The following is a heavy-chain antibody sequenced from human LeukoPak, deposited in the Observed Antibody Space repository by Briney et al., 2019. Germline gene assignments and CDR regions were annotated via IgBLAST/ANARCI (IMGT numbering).Heavy chain of an antibody. V-gene: IGHV4-39*01. CDR1: GGSISSSSYY. J-gene: IGHJ4*02. CDR2: INHSGST. CDR3: ARQRTGYYGSGSYSYYFDY. Sequence: SETLSLTCTVSGGSISSSSYYWGWIRQPPGKGLEWIGEINHSGSTNYNPSLKSRVTISVDTSKNQFSLKLSSVTAADTAAYYCARQRTGYYGSGSYSYYFDYWGQGTLVTVSS. D-gene: IGHD3-10*01.